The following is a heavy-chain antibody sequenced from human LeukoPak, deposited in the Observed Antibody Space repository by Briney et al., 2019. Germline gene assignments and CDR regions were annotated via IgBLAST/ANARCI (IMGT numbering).Heavy chain of an antibody. CDR3: AKDPGTATRGFHMDV. CDR1: GFTFSNYD. Sequence: GGSLRLSCAASGFTFSNYDMHWVRQSPGKGLEWLSLIWSDGKIEQYAASVEGRITVSRDNSKNTVYLQMNSLRGEDTAVYYCAKDPGTATRGFHMDVWGKGTRVTVSS. J-gene: IGHJ6*03. V-gene: IGHV3-30*02. D-gene: IGHD6-13*01. CDR2: IWSDGKIE.